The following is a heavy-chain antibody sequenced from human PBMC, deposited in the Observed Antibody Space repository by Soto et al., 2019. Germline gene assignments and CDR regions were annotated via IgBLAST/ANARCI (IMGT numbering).Heavy chain of an antibody. V-gene: IGHV3-48*01. CDR1: GFTFSSYS. CDR3: ARGRAFTYYDFWSGPLDAFDI. J-gene: IGHJ3*02. D-gene: IGHD3-3*01. Sequence: GGSLRLSCAASGFTFSSYSMNWVRQAPGKGLEWVSYISSSSSTIYYADSVKGRFTISRDNAKNSLYLQMNSLRAEDTAVYYCARGRAFTYYDFWSGPLDAFDIWGQGTMVTVS. CDR2: ISSSSSTI.